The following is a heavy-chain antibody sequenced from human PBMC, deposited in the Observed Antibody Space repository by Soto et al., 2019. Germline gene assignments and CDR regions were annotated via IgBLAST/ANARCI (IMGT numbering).Heavy chain of an antibody. D-gene: IGHD2-21*02. CDR3: ARDLWGYCGVACCPLDV. Sequence: SEALSHTYSVSGDSINNNNFFWGWIRQPPGKELEWIGIVYYSGRTYYSPSLKSRVTLSVDMSKHQLSLQMNSVTAADTAVYYCARDLWGYCGVACCPLDVWGHGTTVTVS. J-gene: IGHJ6*02. CDR2: VYYSGRT. CDR1: GDSINNNNFF. V-gene: IGHV4-39*07.